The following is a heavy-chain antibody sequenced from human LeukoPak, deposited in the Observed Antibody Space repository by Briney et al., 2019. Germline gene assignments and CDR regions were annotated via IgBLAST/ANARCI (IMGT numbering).Heavy chain of an antibody. CDR2: IIPIFGTA. Sequence: GASVKVSCKASGGTFSSYAISWVRQAPGQGLEWMGGIIPIFGTANYAQKLQGRVTMTTDTSTSTAYMELRSLRSDDTAVYYCARVDCSGGSCYSDYWGQGTLVTVSS. CDR1: GGTFSSYA. CDR3: ARVDCSGGSCYSDY. J-gene: IGHJ4*02. V-gene: IGHV1-69*05. D-gene: IGHD2-15*01.